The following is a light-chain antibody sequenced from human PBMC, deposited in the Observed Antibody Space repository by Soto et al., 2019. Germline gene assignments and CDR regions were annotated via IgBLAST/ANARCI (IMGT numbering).Light chain of an antibody. J-gene: IGKJ1*01. Sequence: DIQLTQSPCTLSASVGDRVTLTCRAAQSLNSRLAWYQHRPGKAPRLLIYDASTLESGVPSRFSGSGSGTEFTLTINNLQPDDLATYICQQYKSYSTFGRGTKVDIK. CDR2: DAS. V-gene: IGKV1-5*01. CDR3: QQYKSYST. CDR1: QSLNSR.